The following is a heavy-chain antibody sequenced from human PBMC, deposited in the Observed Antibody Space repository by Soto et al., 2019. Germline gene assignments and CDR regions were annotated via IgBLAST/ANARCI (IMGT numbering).Heavy chain of an antibody. V-gene: IGHV4-39*01. Sequence: PSETLSLTCTVSGGSISSSSYYWGWIRQPPGKGLEWIGSIYYSGSTYYNPSLKSRVTISVDTSKNQFSLKLSSVTAADTAVYYCASVGVLVPAAIDWFDPWGQGTLVTVSS. D-gene: IGHD2-2*02. CDR2: IYYSGST. CDR1: GGSISSSSYY. J-gene: IGHJ5*02. CDR3: ASVGVLVPAAIDWFDP.